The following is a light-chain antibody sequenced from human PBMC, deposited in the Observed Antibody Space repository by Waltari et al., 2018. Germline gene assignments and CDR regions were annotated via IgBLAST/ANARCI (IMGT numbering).Light chain of an antibody. CDR1: RSDVAYYNY. CDR3: SSYTVSNTVV. CDR2: DVT. V-gene: IGLV2-14*03. Sequence: QSALTQPASVSGSPGKSITISCIGTRSDVAYYNYVSWYAQQPGKAPKLIIYDVTQRPSGVSNRFSGTKSGNTASLTIAGLQAEDEADYYCSSYTVSNTVVFGGGTKVTVL. J-gene: IGLJ2*01.